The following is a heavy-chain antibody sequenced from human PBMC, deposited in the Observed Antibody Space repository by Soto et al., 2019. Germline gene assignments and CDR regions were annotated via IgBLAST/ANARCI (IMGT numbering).Heavy chain of an antibody. V-gene: IGHV4-59*13. D-gene: IGHD3-10*01. J-gene: IGHJ4*02. CDR2: IYYSGST. CDR1: GGPISSYY. Sequence: SETLSLTCTVSGGPISSYYWSWIRQPPGKGLEWIGYIYYSGSTNYNPSLKSRVTISVDTSKNQFSLKLSSVTAADTAVYYCARYNRGWFGESLHFDYWGQGTLVTVS. CDR3: ARYNRGWFGESLHFDY.